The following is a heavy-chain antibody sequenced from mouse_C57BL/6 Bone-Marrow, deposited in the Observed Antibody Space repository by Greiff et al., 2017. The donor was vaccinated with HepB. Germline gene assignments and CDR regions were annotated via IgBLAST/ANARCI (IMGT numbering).Heavy chain of an antibody. CDR1: GYAFSSSW. D-gene: IGHD4-1*01. CDR2: IYPGDGDT. J-gene: IGHJ3*01. Sequence: VQLVESGPELVKPGASVKISCKASGYAFSSSWMNWVKQRPGKGLEWIGRIYPGDGDTNYNGKFKGKATLTADKSSSTAYMQLSSLTSEDSAVYFCASWTGTTDWFAYWGQGTLVTVSA. CDR3: ASWTGTTDWFAY. V-gene: IGHV1-82*01.